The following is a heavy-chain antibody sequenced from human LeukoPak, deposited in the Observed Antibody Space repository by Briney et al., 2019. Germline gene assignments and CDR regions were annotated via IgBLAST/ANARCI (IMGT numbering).Heavy chain of an antibody. J-gene: IGHJ5*02. CDR2: ISTSSIYI. CDR3: ARGADGVSSNSRGWFDP. V-gene: IGHV3-21*01. D-gene: IGHD2-15*01. Sequence: GGSLRLSCAASGFTFSSYEMNWVRQAPGKGLEWVSSISTSSIYIYYADSLKGRFTITRDNAKNSLYLQMNSLRAEDTAVYYCARGADGVSSNSRGWFDPWGQGTLVTVSS. CDR1: GFTFSSYE.